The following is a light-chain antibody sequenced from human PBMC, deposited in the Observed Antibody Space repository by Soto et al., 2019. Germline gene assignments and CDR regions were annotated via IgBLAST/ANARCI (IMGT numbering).Light chain of an antibody. CDR3: SSYAGNNMRV. CDR1: SSDVGAYDF. V-gene: IGLV2-8*01. J-gene: IGLJ1*01. CDR2: EVS. Sequence: QSVLTQPPSASGSLGESVTISCAGTSSDVGAYDFVSWYQRHPDKVPKLIIYEVSNRPSGVPDRFSGSKSGNTASLTVSGLRAEVEAEYYCSSYAGNNMRVFGTGTKLTVL.